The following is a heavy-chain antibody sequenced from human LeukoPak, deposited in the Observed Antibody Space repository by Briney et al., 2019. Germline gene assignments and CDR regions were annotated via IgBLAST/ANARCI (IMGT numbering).Heavy chain of an antibody. CDR2: IHAGGDT. CDR1: GLTVSVNY. Sequence: HPGGSLRLSCVASGLTVSVNYMSWVRQAAGKGLEWVSVIHAGGDTYYTDSVEGRFTISRDNYENTLYLQMNSLRVEDTAVYYCARPHSKRYSHGFDIWGQGTVITVSS. J-gene: IGHJ3*02. CDR3: ARPHSKRYSHGFDI. D-gene: IGHD4-11*01. V-gene: IGHV3-66*04.